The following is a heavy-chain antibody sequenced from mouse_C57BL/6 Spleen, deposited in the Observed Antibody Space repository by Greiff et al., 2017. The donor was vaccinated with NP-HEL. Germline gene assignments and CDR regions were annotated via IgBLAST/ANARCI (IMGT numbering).Heavy chain of an antibody. Sequence: VQLQHPGAELVKPGASVKLSCKASGYTFTSYWMHWVKQRPGQGLEWIGMIHPNSGSTNYNEKFKSKATLTVDKSSSTAYMQLSSLTSEDSAVYYCARDYYGPLDYWGQGTTLTVSS. CDR1: GYTFTSYW. CDR2: IHPNSGST. J-gene: IGHJ2*01. V-gene: IGHV1-64*01. CDR3: ARDYYGPLDY. D-gene: IGHD1-1*01.